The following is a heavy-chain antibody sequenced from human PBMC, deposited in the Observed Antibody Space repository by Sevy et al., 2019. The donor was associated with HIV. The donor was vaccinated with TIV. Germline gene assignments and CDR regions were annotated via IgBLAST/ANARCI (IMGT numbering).Heavy chain of an antibody. CDR1: GFTFSSYW. CDR2: IKQDGSEK. D-gene: IGHD3-22*01. Sequence: GGSLRLSCAASGFTFSSYWMSWVRQAPGKGLEWVANIKQDGSEKYYVDSVKGRFTISRDNAKNSLYLQMNSLRAEDTAVYYCAREVFGYYDSSGINAEYFQHWGQRTLVTDSS. J-gene: IGHJ1*01. CDR3: AREVFGYYDSSGINAEYFQH. V-gene: IGHV3-7*01.